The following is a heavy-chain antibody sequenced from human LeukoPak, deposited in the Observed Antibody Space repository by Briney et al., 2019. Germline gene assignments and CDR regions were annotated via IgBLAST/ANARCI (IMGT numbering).Heavy chain of an antibody. CDR1: GFTFSDYY. J-gene: IGHJ4*02. D-gene: IGHD6-19*01. Sequence: GGSLRLSCAASGFTFSDYYMSWIRQAPGKGLEWVSYISSSGSTIYYTDSVKGRFTISRDNVKNFLYLQMNSLRTEDTALYYCAKDDASGWYGQVDQWGQGTLVTVSS. V-gene: IGHV3-11*01. CDR2: ISSSGSTI. CDR3: AKDDASGWYGQVDQ.